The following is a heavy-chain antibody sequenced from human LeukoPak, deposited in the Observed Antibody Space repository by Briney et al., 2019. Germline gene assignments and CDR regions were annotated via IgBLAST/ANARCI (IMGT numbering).Heavy chain of an antibody. J-gene: IGHJ1*01. CDR2: INPNSGDT. D-gene: IGHD1-26*01. V-gene: IGHV1-2*02. CDR3: ARGGLRGSYYEYFHH. Sequence: ASVKVSCTASGYTFTDYYMHWVRQAPGQGLEWMGWINPNSGDTNYAQKFQGRVTVTRDTSISTAYMELSRLRTDDTAVYYCARGGLRGSYYEYFHHWGQGTLVSVSS. CDR1: GYTFTDYY.